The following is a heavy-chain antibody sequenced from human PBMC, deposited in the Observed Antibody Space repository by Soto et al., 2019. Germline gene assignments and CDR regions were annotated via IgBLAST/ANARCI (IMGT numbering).Heavy chain of an antibody. CDR1: GGSFSGYY. CDR3: ARYRANWGYNWNDGGNFDY. D-gene: IGHD1-1*01. J-gene: IGHJ4*02. V-gene: IGHV4-34*01. CDR2: INHSGST. Sequence: QVQLQQWGAGLLKPSETLSLTCAVYGGSFSGYYWSWIRQPPGKGLEWIGEINHSGSTNYNPSLKSRVTISVDTSKNQFSLKLSSVTAADTAVYYCARYRANWGYNWNDGGNFDYWGQGTLVTVSS.